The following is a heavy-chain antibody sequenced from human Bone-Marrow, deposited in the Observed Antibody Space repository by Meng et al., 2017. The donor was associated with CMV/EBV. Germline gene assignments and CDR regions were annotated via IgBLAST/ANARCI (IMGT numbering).Heavy chain of an antibody. CDR2: ISSSGSTI. CDR3: ARIYCGGDCYPPDPWFYP. CDR1: GFTFSSYE. Sequence: GGSLRLSCAASGFTFSSYEMNWVRQAPGKGLEWVSYISSSGSTIYYADSVKGRFTISRDNAKNSLYLQMNSLRAEDTAVYYCARIYCGGDCYPPDPWFYPWGQGTLVTVSS. J-gene: IGHJ5*02. V-gene: IGHV3-48*03. D-gene: IGHD2-21*01.